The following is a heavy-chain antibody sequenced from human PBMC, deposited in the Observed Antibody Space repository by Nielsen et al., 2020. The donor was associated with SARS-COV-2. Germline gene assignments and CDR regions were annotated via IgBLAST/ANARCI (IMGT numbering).Heavy chain of an antibody. CDR1: GFSFSRYS. V-gene: IGHV3-21*01. CDR2: ITSSSSNI. J-gene: IGHJ4*02. CDR3: AKGLSGSYYEAFDY. Sequence: GGSLRLSCAASGFSFSRYSMVWVRQAPGKGLEWVSSITSSSSNIHYADSVKGRFTISRDNSKNTLYLQMNSLRAEDTAVYYCAKGLSGSYYEAFDYWGQGTLVTVSS. D-gene: IGHD1-26*01.